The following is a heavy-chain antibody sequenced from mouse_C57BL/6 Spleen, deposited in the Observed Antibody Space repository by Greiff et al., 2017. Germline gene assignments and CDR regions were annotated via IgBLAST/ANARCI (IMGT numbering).Heavy chain of an antibody. CDR1: GYTFTSYW. CDR2: IDPSDSYT. J-gene: IGHJ4*01. V-gene: IGHV1-69*01. CDR3: ARQRAQLRLRYAMDY. D-gene: IGHD3-1*01. Sequence: VQLQQPGAELVMPGASVKLSCKASGYTFTSYWMHWVKQRPGQGLEWIGEIDPSDSYTNYNQKFKGKSTLTVDKSSSTAYMQLSSLTSDDSAVYYCARQRAQLRLRYAMDYWGQGTSVTVSS.